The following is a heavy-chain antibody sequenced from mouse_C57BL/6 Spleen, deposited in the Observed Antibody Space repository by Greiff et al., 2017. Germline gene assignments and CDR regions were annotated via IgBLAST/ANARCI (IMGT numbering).Heavy chain of an antibody. J-gene: IGHJ4*01. Sequence: EVQRVESEGGLVQPGSSMKLSCTASGFTFSDYYMAWVRQVPEKGLEWVANINYDGSSTYYLDSLKSRFIISIDKAKNILYLQMSSLKSEDTATYYCAREGGYYAMDYWGQGTSVTVSS. CDR1: GFTFSDYY. CDR3: AREGGYYAMDY. CDR2: INYDGSST. V-gene: IGHV5-16*01.